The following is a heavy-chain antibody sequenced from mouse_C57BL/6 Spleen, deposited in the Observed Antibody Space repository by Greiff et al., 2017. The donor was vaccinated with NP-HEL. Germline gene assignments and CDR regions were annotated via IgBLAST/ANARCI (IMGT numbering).Heavy chain of an antibody. CDR3: AKKDCWSIYWYFDV. D-gene: IGHD2-10*02. J-gene: IGHJ1*03. CDR1: GFSLTSYG. V-gene: IGHV2-5*01. Sequence: QVQLQQSGPGLVQPSQSLSITCTVSGFSLTSYGVHWVRQSPGKGLEWLGVIWRGGSTDYNAAFMSRLSITKDNSKSQVFFNMNSLQADDTAIYSCAKKDCWSIYWYFDVGGTGTTLTVSS. CDR2: IWRGGST.